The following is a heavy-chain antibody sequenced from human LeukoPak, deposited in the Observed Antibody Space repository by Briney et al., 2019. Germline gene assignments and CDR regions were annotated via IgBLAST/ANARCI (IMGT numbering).Heavy chain of an antibody. CDR1: GFNFDDYG. CDR3: ARGYSGYDFGRYFDS. V-gene: IGHV3-20*04. D-gene: IGHD5-12*01. J-gene: IGHJ4*02. CDR2: INWNGAST. Sequence: GGSLRLACAASGFNFDDYGMSWVRQAPGKGLEWVSGINWNGASTSYADSVKGRFTISRDNAKNSLYLQMNSLRDEDTALYYCARGYSGYDFGRYFDSWGQGTLVTVSS.